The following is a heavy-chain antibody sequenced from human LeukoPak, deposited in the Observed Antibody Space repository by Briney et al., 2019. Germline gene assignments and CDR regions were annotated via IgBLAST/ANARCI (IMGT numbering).Heavy chain of an antibody. CDR2: ISYDGSNE. CDR1: GFTFSSYV. Sequence: GGSLRLSCAASGFTFSSYVMHWVRQAPGKGLEWVAIISYDGSNEYYADSVKGRFTISRDNSKNTLYLQMNSLRAADTAVYYCARGPSGYHNAGGQGTLVTVSS. V-gene: IGHV3-30*04. D-gene: IGHD5-12*01. CDR3: ARGPSGYHNA. J-gene: IGHJ4*02.